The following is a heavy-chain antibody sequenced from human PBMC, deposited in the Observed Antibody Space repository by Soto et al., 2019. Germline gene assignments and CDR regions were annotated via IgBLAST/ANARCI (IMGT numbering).Heavy chain of an antibody. CDR2: IRSTTNNI. V-gene: IGHV3-48*02. CDR1: GFTFRNYN. D-gene: IGHD3-10*01. J-gene: IGHJ4*02. CDR3: ARVRAVAPVLGY. Sequence: EVQLVESGGGLVQPGGSLRLSCAASGFTFRNYNMNWVRQVPGKGLEWVSYIRSTTNNIFYADSVKGRFTISRDHAESALYLEMNNLNDGDTAVYYCARVRAVAPVLGYWGQGILVTVSS.